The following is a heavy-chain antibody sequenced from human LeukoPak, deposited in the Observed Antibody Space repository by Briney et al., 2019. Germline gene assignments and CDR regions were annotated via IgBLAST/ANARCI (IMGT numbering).Heavy chain of an antibody. CDR3: ATGGVVVPAAKDY. V-gene: IGHV1-69-2*01. CDR2: VDPEDGET. J-gene: IGHJ4*02. D-gene: IGHD2-2*01. Sequence: ASVKVSCKVSGYTFTDYYMHWVQQAPGKGLEWMGLVDPEDGETIYAEKFQGRVTITADTSTDTAYTELSSLRSEDTAVYYCATGGVVVPAAKDYWGQGTLVTVSS. CDR1: GYTFTDYY.